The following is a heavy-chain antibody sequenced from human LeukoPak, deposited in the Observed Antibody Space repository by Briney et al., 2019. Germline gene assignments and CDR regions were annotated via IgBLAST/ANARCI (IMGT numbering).Heavy chain of an antibody. V-gene: IGHV3-23*01. J-gene: IGHJ4*02. CDR1: GFTFSNAW. D-gene: IGHD5-12*01. CDR2: ISGSGGST. Sequence: GGSLRLSCAASGFTFSNAWMSWVRQAPGKGLEWVSAISGSGGSTYYADSVKGRFTISRDNSKNTLYLQMNSLRAEDTAVYYCAKDGEEDIVANFAEPLQTKTYWGQGTLVTVSS. CDR3: AKDGEEDIVANFAEPLQTKTY.